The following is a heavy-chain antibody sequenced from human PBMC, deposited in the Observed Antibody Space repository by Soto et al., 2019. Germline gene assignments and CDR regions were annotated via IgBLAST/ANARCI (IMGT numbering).Heavy chain of an antibody. J-gene: IGHJ4*02. CDR2: VYYTGST. V-gene: IGHV4-30-4*01. Sequence: SETLSLTCTVSGASIRSTDYYWSWIRQAPGKGLEWIGYVYYTGSTYYNPSLMSRLTISVDTSKNQFSLKLTSVTAADSAFYYCARIHWAQSSLDYWGRGILVTVSS. D-gene: IGHD6-19*01. CDR1: GASIRSTDYY. CDR3: ARIHWAQSSLDY.